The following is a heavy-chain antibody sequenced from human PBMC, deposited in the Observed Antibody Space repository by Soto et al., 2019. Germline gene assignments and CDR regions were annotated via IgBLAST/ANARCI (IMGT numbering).Heavy chain of an antibody. Sequence: QVQLQQWGAGLLKPSETLSLTCAVYGGSFSGYYWSWIRQPPGKGLEWIGEINHSGSTNYNPSLKSRVTISVDTSKNQFSLKLSSVTAADTAVYYCASVYCSSTSCYPRGWFDPWGQGTLVTVSS. D-gene: IGHD2-2*01. J-gene: IGHJ5*02. V-gene: IGHV4-34*01. CDR3: ASVYCSSTSCYPRGWFDP. CDR1: GGSFSGYY. CDR2: INHSGST.